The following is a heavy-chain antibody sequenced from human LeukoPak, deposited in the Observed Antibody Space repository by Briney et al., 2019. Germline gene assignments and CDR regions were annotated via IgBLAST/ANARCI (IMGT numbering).Heavy chain of an antibody. CDR3: ARQGRVPLAFDY. CDR1: GYTFTGYY. CDR2: INPNSGGT. J-gene: IGHJ4*02. D-gene: IGHD2-2*01. Sequence: ASVKVSCKASGYTFTGYYMHWVRQAPGQGLEWMGRINPNSGGTNYAQRFQGRVTMTRDTSINTAYMEVTSLRSDDTAVVYYCARQGRVPLAFDYWGQGTLVTVSS. V-gene: IGHV1-2*05.